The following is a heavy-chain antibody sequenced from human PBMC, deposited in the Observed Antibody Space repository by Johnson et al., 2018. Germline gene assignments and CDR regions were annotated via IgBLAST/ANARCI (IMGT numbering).Heavy chain of an antibody. CDR1: GFIFNAYA. D-gene: IGHD5-24*01. CDR3: ARGERMSTLKGEYYYYHMDV. J-gene: IGHJ6*03. V-gene: IGHV3-64*01. Sequence: VQLVESGGGLVQPGGSLRLSCAASGFIFNAYAMHWVRQAPGKGLQPVSGISSNGVMTHYASSVKDRFTISRDNFKKTLDLQMGSLGPEDVGVYYCARGERMSTLKGEYYYYHMDVWGKGTPVTVYS. CDR2: ISSNGVMT.